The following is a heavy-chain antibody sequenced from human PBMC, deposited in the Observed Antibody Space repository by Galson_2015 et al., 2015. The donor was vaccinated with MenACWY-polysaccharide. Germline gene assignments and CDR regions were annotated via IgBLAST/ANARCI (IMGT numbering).Heavy chain of an antibody. V-gene: IGHV4-39*01. D-gene: IGHD6-6*01. CDR1: GGSVSSSSHY. Sequence: SETLSLTCTVSGGSVSSSSHYWGWIRQPPGKGLEWIGSLHYSGSTYYSPSFKSRVTISVDTSKNQFSLKLSSVTAADTAVYYCARGESRSSWAAFEYCRQGTLVTVSS. CDR2: LHYSGST. CDR3: ARGESRSSWAAFEY. J-gene: IGHJ4*02.